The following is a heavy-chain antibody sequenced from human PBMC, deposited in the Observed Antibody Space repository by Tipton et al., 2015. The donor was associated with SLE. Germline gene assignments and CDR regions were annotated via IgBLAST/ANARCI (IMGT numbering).Heavy chain of an antibody. Sequence: LRLSCTVSGGSVSSGSYYWSWIRQPPGKGLEWIGYIYYSGSTNYNPSLKSRVTISVDTSKNQISLKLSSVTAADTAVYYCARDPDSAPSGDYWGQGTLVTFSS. D-gene: IGHD2-15*01. CDR1: GGSVSSGSYY. CDR2: IYYSGST. J-gene: IGHJ4*02. CDR3: ARDPDSAPSGDY. V-gene: IGHV4-61*01.